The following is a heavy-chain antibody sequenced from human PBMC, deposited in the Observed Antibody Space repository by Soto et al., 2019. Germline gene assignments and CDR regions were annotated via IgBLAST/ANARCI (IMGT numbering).Heavy chain of an antibody. CDR3: ARETGNPGYNWFDP. CDR1: GGTFSSYA. D-gene: IGHD1-1*01. CDR2: IIPIFGTA. J-gene: IGHJ5*02. Sequence: SVKVSCKASGGTFSSYAISWVRQAPGQGLEWMGGIIPIFGTANYAQKFQGRVTITADKSTSTAYMELSSLRSEDTAVYYCARETGNPGYNWFDPWGKGNLVTVSS. V-gene: IGHV1-69*06.